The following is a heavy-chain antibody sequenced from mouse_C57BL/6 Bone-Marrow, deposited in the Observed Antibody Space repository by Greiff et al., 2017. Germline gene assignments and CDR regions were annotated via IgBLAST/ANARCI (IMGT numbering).Heavy chain of an antibody. V-gene: IGHV1-81*01. Sequence: QVQLKESGAELARPGASVKLSCKASGYTFTSYGISWVKQRTGQGLEWIGEIYPRSGNTYYNEKFKGKATLTADKSSSTAYMELRSLTSEDSAVYFCARFIFAYWGQGTLVTVSA. CDR1: GYTFTSYG. D-gene: IGHD1-1*01. CDR3: ARFIFAY. J-gene: IGHJ3*01. CDR2: IYPRSGNT.